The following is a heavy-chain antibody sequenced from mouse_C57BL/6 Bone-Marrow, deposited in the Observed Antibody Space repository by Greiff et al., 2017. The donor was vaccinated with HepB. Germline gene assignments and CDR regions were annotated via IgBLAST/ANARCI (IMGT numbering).Heavy chain of an antibody. J-gene: IGHJ1*03. V-gene: IGHV1-64*01. CDR2: IHPNSGST. D-gene: IGHD1-1*01. CDR1: GYTFTSYW. Sequence: VQLQQPGAELVKPGASVKLSCKASGYTFTSYWMHWVKQRPGQGLEWIGMIHPNSGSTNYNEKFKSKATLTVDKSSSTAYMQLSSLTSEDSAVYYCARKTTVECWYFDVWGTGTTVTVSS. CDR3: ARKTTVECWYFDV.